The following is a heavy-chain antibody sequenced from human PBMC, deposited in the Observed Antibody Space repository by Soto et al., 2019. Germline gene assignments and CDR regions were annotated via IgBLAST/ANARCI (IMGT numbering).Heavy chain of an antibody. J-gene: IGHJ6*02. CDR2: TYYRSKWYN. D-gene: IGHD3-9*01. Sequence: SQTLSLTCAISGDSVSSNSAAWNWIRQSPSRGLEWLGRTYYRSKWYNDYAVSVKSRITINPDTSKNQFSLQLNSVTPEDTAVYFCATAWSGFAAYAEGRYVMYFCGRGTTDTVSS. CDR1: GDSVSSNSAA. CDR3: ATAWSGFAAYAEGRYVMYF. V-gene: IGHV6-1*01.